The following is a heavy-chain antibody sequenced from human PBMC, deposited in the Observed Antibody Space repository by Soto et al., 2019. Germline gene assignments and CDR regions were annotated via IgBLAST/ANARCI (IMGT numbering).Heavy chain of an antibody. D-gene: IGHD3-16*01. CDR1: GFTFSSYG. Sequence: QVQLVESGGGVVQPGRSLRLSCAASGFTFSSYGMHWVRQAPGKGLEWVAVIWYDGSNKYYADSVKGRFTISRDNSKNTLYLQMNSRRAEDTAVYYCARDGGGGLQDYWGQGTLVTVSS. V-gene: IGHV3-33*01. CDR3: ARDGGGGLQDY. CDR2: IWYDGSNK. J-gene: IGHJ4*02.